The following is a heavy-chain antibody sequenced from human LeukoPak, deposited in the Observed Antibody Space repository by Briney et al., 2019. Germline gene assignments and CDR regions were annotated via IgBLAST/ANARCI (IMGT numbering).Heavy chain of an antibody. CDR1: GFTFSTYA. D-gene: IGHD2-8*01. J-gene: IGHJ4*02. Sequence: GGSLRLSCAAPGFTFSTYAMHWVRQAPGKGLEWVAVISYDGSNKYYADSVKGRFTISRDNSKNTLYLQMNSLRSEETAVYYCSGGPPPTDCSNGLCYPFDYWGQGTLVTVSS. CDR3: SGGPPPTDCSNGLCYPFDY. CDR2: ISYDGSNK. V-gene: IGHV3-30-3*01.